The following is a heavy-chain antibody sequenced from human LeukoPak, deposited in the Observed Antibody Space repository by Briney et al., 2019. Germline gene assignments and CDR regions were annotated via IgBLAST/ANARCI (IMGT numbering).Heavy chain of an antibody. D-gene: IGHD4-17*01. CDR3: ARDRWEATVTTAGYFDY. J-gene: IGHJ4*02. CDR1: GYTLTELS. V-gene: IGHV1-2*02. CDR2: INPSSGGT. Sequence: GASVKVSCKVSGYTLTELSMHWVRQAPGQGLEWMGWINPSSGGTNYAQKFQGRVTMTRDTSISTAYMELSRLRSDDTAVYYCARDRWEATVTTAGYFDYWGQGTLVTVSS.